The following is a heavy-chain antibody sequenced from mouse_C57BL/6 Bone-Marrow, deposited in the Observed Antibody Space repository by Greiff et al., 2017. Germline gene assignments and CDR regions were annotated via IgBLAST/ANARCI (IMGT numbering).Heavy chain of an antibody. Sequence: EVKLMESGGGLVKPGGSLKLSCAASGFTFSSYAMSWVRQTPEKRLEWVATISDGGSYTYYPDNVKGRFTISRYNAKNNLYLQMSNLKSEDTAMYYCARIYYYGLFDYWGQGTTLTVSS. CDR3: ARIYYYGLFDY. D-gene: IGHD1-1*01. CDR1: GFTFSSYA. CDR2: ISDGGSYT. V-gene: IGHV5-4*03. J-gene: IGHJ2*01.